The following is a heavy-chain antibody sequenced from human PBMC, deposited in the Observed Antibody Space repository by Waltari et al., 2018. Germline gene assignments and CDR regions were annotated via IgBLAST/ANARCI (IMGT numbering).Heavy chain of an antibody. J-gene: IGHJ4*02. CDR3: ARGEDIVVVPASGEFDY. D-gene: IGHD2-2*01. V-gene: IGHV3-21*01. CDR2: ISSSSSYI. Sequence: EVQLVESGGGLVKPGGSLRLSCAASGFTFSSYSMNWVRQAPGKGLEWVSSISSSSSYIYYADSVKGRFTISRDNAKNSLYLQMNSLRAEDTAVYYCARGEDIVVVPASGEFDYWGQGTLVTVSS. CDR1: GFTFSSYS.